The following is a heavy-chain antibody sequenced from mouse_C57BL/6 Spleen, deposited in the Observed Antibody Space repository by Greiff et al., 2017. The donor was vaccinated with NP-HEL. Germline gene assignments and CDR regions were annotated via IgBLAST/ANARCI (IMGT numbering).Heavy chain of an antibody. V-gene: IGHV3-6*01. Sequence: EVKLQESGPGLVKPSQSLSLTCSVTGYSITSGYFWNWSRQSPGNKLEWMGYISNDGSNNYNPSLKKRTSITRDTSKNQSFLKLNSVTTEDTATYYCAGVSYGFFDYWGQGTTLTVSS. CDR2: ISNDGSN. J-gene: IGHJ2*01. D-gene: IGHD1-1*01. CDR3: AGVSYGFFDY. CDR1: GYSITSGYF.